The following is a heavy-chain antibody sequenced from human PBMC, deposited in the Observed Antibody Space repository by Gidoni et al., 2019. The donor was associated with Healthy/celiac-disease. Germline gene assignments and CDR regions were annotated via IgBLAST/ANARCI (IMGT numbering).Heavy chain of an antibody. CDR3: ATVHYSGTGLFYYFDY. Sequence: QVQLVQSGAEVKKPGASVKVSCKVSGYTLTELSMHWVRQAPGKELEWMGGFDPEDGETIYAQKFQGRVTMTEDTSTDTAYMELSSLRSEDTAVYYCATVHYSGTGLFYYFDYWGQGTLVTVSS. V-gene: IGHV1-24*01. CDR1: GYTLTELS. CDR2: FDPEDGET. D-gene: IGHD1-7*01. J-gene: IGHJ4*02.